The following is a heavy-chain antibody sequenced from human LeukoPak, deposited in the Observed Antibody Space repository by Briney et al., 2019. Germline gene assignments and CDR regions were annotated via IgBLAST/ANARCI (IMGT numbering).Heavy chain of an antibody. J-gene: IGHJ3*02. CDR1: GITFSSFS. CDR3: ARTDDVFDM. V-gene: IGHV3-21*01. Sequence: TGGSLRLSCAASGITFSSFSMNRVRQAPGKGLEWVSSISSSSSNIDYADSVKGRFTISRDNAKNSLYLQMNSLRAEDTAVYYCARTDDVFDMWGQGTMVIVSS. CDR2: ISSSSSNI.